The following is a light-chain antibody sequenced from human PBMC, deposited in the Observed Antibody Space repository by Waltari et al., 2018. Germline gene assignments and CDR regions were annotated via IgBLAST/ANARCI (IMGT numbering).Light chain of an antibody. CDR1: QSVTSSS. CDR2: GAS. J-gene: IGKJ3*01. Sequence: ELVLTQSQGTLSLSPGERATLSCRASQSVTSSSLAWYQQKPGQAPRLLIYGASSRATDIPDRFSGSGSGTDFTLTISRLEPEDFAVYYCQQFVRSLFTFGPGTKVDIK. V-gene: IGKV3-20*01. CDR3: QQFVRSLFT.